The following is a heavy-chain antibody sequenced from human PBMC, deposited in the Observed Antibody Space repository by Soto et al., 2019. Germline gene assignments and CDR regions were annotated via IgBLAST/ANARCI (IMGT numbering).Heavy chain of an antibody. CDR2: IDPSDSQT. V-gene: IGHV5-10-1*01. D-gene: IGHD1-20*01. J-gene: IGHJ4*02. CDR1: GYSFAGYW. CDR3: ARQISGSAKCHNFRYYLDS. Sequence: GESLKISCHGSGYSFAGYWITWVRQKPGKGLEWMGRIDPSDSQTYYSPSFRGHVTISVTKSITTVFLQWSSLRASDTAMYYCARQISGSAKCHNFRYYLDSWGQG.